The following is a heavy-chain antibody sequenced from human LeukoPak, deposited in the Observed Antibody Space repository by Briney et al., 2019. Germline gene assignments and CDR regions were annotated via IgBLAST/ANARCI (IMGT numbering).Heavy chain of an antibody. D-gene: IGHD3-9*01. CDR1: GGSFSGYY. Sequence: SETLSLSCGVYGGSFSGYYWSWIRQPPGKGLEWIGEINHSGSTNYNPSLKSRVTISVDTSKNQFSLKLSSVTAADTAVYYCARKSTRYFDSLNWFDPWGQGTLVTVSS. J-gene: IGHJ5*02. CDR2: INHSGST. V-gene: IGHV4-34*01. CDR3: ARKSTRYFDSLNWFDP.